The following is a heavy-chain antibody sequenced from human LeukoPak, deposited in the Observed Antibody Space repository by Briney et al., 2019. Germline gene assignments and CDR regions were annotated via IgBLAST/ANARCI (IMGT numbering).Heavy chain of an antibody. V-gene: IGHV1-69*04. Sequence: SVQVSCQASGGIFLSYAFSWVRQAPGQGLEWMGRIIPIFGIANYAQKFRGRVTIHADKSTSTAHTELSSLRSEYTAVYYCARDLEMATGEWYFDYGGEGTLVTVPS. CDR1: GGIFLSYA. J-gene: IGHJ4*02. CDR2: IIPIFGIA. D-gene: IGHD5-24*01. CDR3: ARDLEMATGEWYFDY.